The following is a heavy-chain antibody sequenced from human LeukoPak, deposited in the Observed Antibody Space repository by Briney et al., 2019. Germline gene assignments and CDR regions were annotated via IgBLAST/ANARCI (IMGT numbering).Heavy chain of an antibody. D-gene: IGHD5-18*01. V-gene: IGHV3-11*06. CDR2: ISSRGRYT. Sequence: GGSLRLSCRASGVTFTDYYMIWLRQAPGQGLEWISYISSRGRYTNYADSLKGRYTISRDNAINSLYLQINSLRAEDTAVYFCARGTAMVIDYWGRGTLVTVSS. CDR3: ARGTAMVIDY. CDR1: GVTFTDYY. J-gene: IGHJ4*02.